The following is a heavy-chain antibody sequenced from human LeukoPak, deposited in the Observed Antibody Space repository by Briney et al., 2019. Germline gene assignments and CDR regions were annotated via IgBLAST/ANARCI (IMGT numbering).Heavy chain of an antibody. CDR3: TIVGATTNDY. Sequence: GGSLRLSCAASGFTFSSHGMSWVRQAPGKGLEWVSTISGSGDYTCYADSVKGRFTISRDDSKNTAYLQMNSLKTEDTAVYYCTIVGATTNDYWGQGTLVTVSS. CDR1: GFTFSSHG. CDR2: ISGSGDYT. V-gene: IGHV3-23*01. D-gene: IGHD1-26*01. J-gene: IGHJ4*02.